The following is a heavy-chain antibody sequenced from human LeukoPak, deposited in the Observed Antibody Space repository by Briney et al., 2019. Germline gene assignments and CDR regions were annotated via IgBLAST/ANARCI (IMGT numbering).Heavy chain of an antibody. J-gene: IGHJ4*02. CDR2: IYYSGST. Sequence: SETLSLTXTVSGGSISSYYWSWIRQPPGKGLEWIGYIYYSGSTNYNPSLKSRVTISVDTSKNQFSLKLSSVTAADTAVYYCARGLKGSYSFFDYWGQRTLVTVSS. V-gene: IGHV4-59*01. CDR1: GGSISSYY. D-gene: IGHD3-10*01. CDR3: ARGLKGSYSFFDY.